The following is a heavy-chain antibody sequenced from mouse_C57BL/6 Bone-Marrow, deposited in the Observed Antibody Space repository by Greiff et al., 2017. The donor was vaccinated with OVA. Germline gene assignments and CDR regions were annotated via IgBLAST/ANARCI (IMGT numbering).Heavy chain of an antibody. V-gene: IGHV2-9-1*01. CDR2: IRTGGGT. J-gene: IGHJ3*01. Sequence: QVQLQQSGPGLVAPSQSLSITCTVSGFSLTSYAISWVRQPPGKGLEWLGVIRTGGGTNYNSALKTRQSISKDNTKSQVFIKMNSLQTDDTSRYYCASTGGAYWGQGTLVTVSA. CDR1: GFSLTSYA. CDR3: ASTGGAY.